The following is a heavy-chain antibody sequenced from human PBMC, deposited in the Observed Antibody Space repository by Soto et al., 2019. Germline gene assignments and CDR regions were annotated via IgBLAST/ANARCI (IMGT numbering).Heavy chain of an antibody. Sequence: TLSRVSIPTTSFYWGWIRQPPGKGLQWVGSVDSSGSTYYNPSLKSRVTISVDTSKNQFFLKLTSVTAADMAVYYCARLLNYWGHGILVTVSS. CDR2: VDSSGST. CDR3: ARLLNY. J-gene: IGHJ4*01. D-gene: IGHD2-8*01. CDR1: RVSIPTTSFY. V-gene: IGHV4-39*01.